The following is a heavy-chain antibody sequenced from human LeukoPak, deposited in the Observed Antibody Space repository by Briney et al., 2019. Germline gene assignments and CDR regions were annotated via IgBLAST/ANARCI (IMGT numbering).Heavy chain of an antibody. V-gene: IGHV4-61*02. J-gene: IGHJ4*02. CDR3: ARGYYGVFDY. CDR2: IYTSGST. CDR1: GGSISSGSYY. D-gene: IGHD3-16*01. Sequence: SQTLSLTCTVSGGSISSGSYYWSWIRQPAGKGLEWIGRIYTSGSTNYNPSLKSRVTISVDTSKNQFSLKLSSVTAADTAVYYCARGYYGVFDYWGQGTLVIVSS.